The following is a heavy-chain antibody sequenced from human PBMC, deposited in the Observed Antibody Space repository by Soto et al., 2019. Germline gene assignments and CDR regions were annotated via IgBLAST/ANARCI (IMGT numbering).Heavy chain of an antibody. D-gene: IGHD6-19*01. CDR3: AKAGLGSGWYGLYDY. Sequence: EVQPLESGGGLVQPGGSLRLSCAASGFTFSSYAMSWVRQAPGKGLEWVSAISGSGGSTYYADSVKGRFTISRDNCKNTLYLQMNSLRAEDTAVYYCAKAGLGSGWYGLYDYWGQGTLVTVSS. J-gene: IGHJ4*02. CDR1: GFTFSSYA. CDR2: ISGSGGST. V-gene: IGHV3-23*01.